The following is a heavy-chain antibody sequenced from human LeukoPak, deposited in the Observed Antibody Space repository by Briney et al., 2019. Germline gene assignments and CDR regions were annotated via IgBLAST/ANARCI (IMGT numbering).Heavy chain of an antibody. V-gene: IGHV1-69*05. Sequence: ASVKVSCKASGGTFYRFAFSWVRQTPGQGLEWMGGITPIFGTPHYAQNFQGRLTISTDDSTSTTYMELSSLRFEDTAVYYCARTSDYYGSGSFSSPWGQGTLVTVSS. J-gene: IGHJ5*02. CDR1: GGTFYRFA. CDR3: ARTSDYYGSGSFSSP. D-gene: IGHD3-10*01. CDR2: ITPIFGTP.